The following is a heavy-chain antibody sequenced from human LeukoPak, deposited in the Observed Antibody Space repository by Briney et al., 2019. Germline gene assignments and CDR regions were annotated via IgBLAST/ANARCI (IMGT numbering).Heavy chain of an antibody. CDR2: IYYSGST. J-gene: IGHJ6*02. Sequence: SETLSLTCTVSGGSISSYYWSWIRQPPGKGLEWIGYIYYSGSTNYNPSLKSRVTISVDTSKNQFSLKLSSVTAADTAVYYCARARGKVATISYYYYGMDVWGQGTTVTVSS. CDR3: ARARGKVATISYYYYGMDV. V-gene: IGHV4-59*01. CDR1: GGSISSYY. D-gene: IGHD5-12*01.